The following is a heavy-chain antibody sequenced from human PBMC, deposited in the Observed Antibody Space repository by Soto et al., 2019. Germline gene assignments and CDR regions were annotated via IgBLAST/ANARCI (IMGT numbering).Heavy chain of an antibody. CDR3: ARSGYHDSSGYPTRYGMDV. V-gene: IGHV3-74*01. Sequence: PGGSLRLSCAASGFTFDIYWMHWVRQVPGKGLVWVSRINSDGSSTSYADSVKGRFTISRDNAKNTLYLQMNSLRAEDTAVYYCARSGYHDSSGYPTRYGMDVWGQGTTVTVS. CDR2: INSDGSST. J-gene: IGHJ6*02. D-gene: IGHD3-22*01. CDR1: GFTFDIYW.